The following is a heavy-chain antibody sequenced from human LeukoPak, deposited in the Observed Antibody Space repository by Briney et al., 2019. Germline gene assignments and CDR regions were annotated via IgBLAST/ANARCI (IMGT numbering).Heavy chain of an antibody. CDR1: GFTFSSYW. CDR3: ARRYCSGGSCYHYYYYMDV. V-gene: IGHV3-7*01. J-gene: IGHJ6*03. D-gene: IGHD2-15*01. Sequence: TGGSLRLSCAASGFTFSSYWMSWVRQAPGKGLEWVANIKQDGSEKYYVDSVKGRSTISRDNAKNSLYLEMNSLRAEDTAVYYCARRYCSGGSCYHYYYYMDVWGKGTTVTVSS. CDR2: IKQDGSEK.